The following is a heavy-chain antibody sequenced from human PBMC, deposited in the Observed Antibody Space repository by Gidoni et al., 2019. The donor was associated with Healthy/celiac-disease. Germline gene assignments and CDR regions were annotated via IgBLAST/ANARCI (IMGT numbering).Heavy chain of an antibody. CDR1: GYTSTSNW. CDR2: IYPGDSET. Sequence: EVQLVQSGAEVKKPGESLKISCKASGYTSTSNWIGWVRQMPGKGLEWMGIIYPGDSETRYSPSFQGQVTISADKSISTAYLQWSSLKAADTAMYYCARHDGYNWNYGWFDPWGQGTLVTVSS. J-gene: IGHJ5*02. V-gene: IGHV5-51*01. D-gene: IGHD1-7*01. CDR3: ARHDGYNWNYGWFDP.